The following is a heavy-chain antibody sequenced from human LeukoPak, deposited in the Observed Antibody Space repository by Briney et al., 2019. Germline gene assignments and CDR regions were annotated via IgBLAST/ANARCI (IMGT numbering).Heavy chain of an antibody. CDR1: GGTSSSYA. Sequence: SVKVSCKASGGTSSSYAISWVRQAPGQGLEWMGGIIPIFGSANYAQKFQGRVTITTDESTSTAYMELSSLRSEDTAVYYCARGNWNYVVDYWGQGTLVTVSS. D-gene: IGHD1-7*01. CDR3: ARGNWNYVVDY. CDR2: IIPIFGSA. V-gene: IGHV1-69*05. J-gene: IGHJ4*02.